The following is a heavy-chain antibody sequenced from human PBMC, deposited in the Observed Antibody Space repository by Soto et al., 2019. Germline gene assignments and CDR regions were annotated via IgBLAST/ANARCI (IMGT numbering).Heavy chain of an antibody. CDR1: GFTFSSYA. Sequence: GGSLRLPCSASGFTFSSYAMHWGLQAPGKGLEYVSAISRNGGNTYYADSVKGRFTISRDNSKNTLYLQMSSPRAEDTAVYYCVKQGSYYDSSGYYYDWFDPWGQGNLVPVSS. CDR3: VKQGSYYDSSGYYYDWFDP. J-gene: IGHJ5*02. D-gene: IGHD3-22*01. V-gene: IGHV3-64D*06. CDR2: ISRNGGNT.